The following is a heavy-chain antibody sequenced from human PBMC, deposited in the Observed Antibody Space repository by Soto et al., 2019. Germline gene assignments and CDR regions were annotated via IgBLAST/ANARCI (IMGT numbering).Heavy chain of an antibody. V-gene: IGHV1-2*02. D-gene: IGHD5-18*01. J-gene: IGHJ6*02. Sequence: GASVKVSCKASGYTFTGYYMHWVRQAPGQGLEWMGWINPNSGGTNYAQKFQGRVTMTRDTSISTAYMELSRLRSDDTAVYYCARDPARGGYSYGPDYYYYYGMDVWGQGTTVTVSS. CDR1: GYTFTGYY. CDR2: INPNSGGT. CDR3: ARDPARGGYSYGPDYYYYYGMDV.